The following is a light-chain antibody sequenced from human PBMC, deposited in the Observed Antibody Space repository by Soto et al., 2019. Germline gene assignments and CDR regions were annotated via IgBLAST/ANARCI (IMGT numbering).Light chain of an antibody. V-gene: IGLV1-40*01. Sequence: QSVQTHPRSVSWAPGQRVTISCTGSSSNIGAGYDVHWYQQLPGAAPKVLIYDNNNRPSGVPDRFSGSKSGTSASLAITGLQAEDEADYYCQSYDSSLSGYVFGTGTKVTVL. CDR2: DNN. CDR1: SSNIGAGYD. J-gene: IGLJ1*01. CDR3: QSYDSSLSGYV.